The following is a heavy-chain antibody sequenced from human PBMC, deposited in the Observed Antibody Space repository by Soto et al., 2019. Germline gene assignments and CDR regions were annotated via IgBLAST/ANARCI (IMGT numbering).Heavy chain of an antibody. J-gene: IGHJ4*02. CDR1: GGSISSGGYS. Sequence: PSETLSLTCAVSGGSISSGGYSWSWIRQPPGKGLEWIGYISHTGTTWYTPSLKSRFTISVDTSKNHFSLKVISVTAADSAVYFCARRVPDGHGYLYPGDWGQGTLVTVSS. CDR2: ISHTGTT. CDR3: ARRVPDGHGYLYPGD. D-gene: IGHD3-22*01. V-gene: IGHV4-30-2*03.